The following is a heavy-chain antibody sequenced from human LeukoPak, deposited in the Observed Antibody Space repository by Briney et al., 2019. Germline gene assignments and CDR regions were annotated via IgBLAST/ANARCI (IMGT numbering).Heavy chain of an antibody. CDR1: GFTFDDYG. V-gene: IGHV3-20*01. D-gene: IGHD3-22*01. Sequence: GGSLRLSCAASGFTFDDYGMSWVRQAPGKGLEWVSGINWYGGSTGYADSVKGRFTISRDNAKNSLYLQMNSLRAEDTALYHCARVRLTTHSFDPWGQGTLVTVSS. CDR3: ARVRLTTHSFDP. J-gene: IGHJ5*02. CDR2: INWYGGST.